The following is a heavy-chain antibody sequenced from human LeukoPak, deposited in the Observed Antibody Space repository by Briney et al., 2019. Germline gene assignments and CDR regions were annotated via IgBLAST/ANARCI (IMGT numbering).Heavy chain of an antibody. D-gene: IGHD4-23*01. CDR1: GFTFSSYS. J-gene: IGHJ4*02. Sequence: GGSLRLSRAASGFTFSSYSMNWVRQAPGKGLEWVSSISSSSSYIYYADSVKGRFTISRDNAKNSLYLQMNSLRAEDTAVYYCVRVLNSVPNDYWGQGTLVTVSS. CDR3: VRVLNSVPNDY. V-gene: IGHV3-21*01. CDR2: ISSSSSYI.